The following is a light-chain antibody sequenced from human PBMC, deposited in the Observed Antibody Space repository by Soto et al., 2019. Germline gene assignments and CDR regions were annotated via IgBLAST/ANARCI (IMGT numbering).Light chain of an antibody. CDR3: QQSNKWPYT. J-gene: IGKJ2*01. CDR2: RAS. CDR1: QHVSSN. Sequence: EIVMTQSPATLSVSPGGSATLSCRASQHVSSNLAWYRQKPGQAPTLLIYRASTRATGIPATFSGSGSGREFTLTISSLQSEDFAVYYCQQSNKWPYTFGQGTKLEI. V-gene: IGKV3-15*01.